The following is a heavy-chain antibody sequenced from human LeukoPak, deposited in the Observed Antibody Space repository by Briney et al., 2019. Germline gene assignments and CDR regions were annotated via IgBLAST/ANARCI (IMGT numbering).Heavy chain of an antibody. J-gene: IGHJ3*02. CDR1: GFTFDDYG. V-gene: IGHV3-20*04. D-gene: IGHD3-3*01. CDR3: ARAPLRFLEWPGPGI. CDR2: INWNGGST. Sequence: GGSLRLSCAASGFTFDDYGMSWVRQAPGKGLEWVSGINWNGGSTGYADSVKGRFTISRDNAKNSLYLQMNSLRAEDTALYYCARAPLRFLEWPGPGIWGQGTMVTVSS.